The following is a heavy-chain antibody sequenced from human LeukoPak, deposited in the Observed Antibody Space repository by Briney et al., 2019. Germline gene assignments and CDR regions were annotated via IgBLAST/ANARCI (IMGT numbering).Heavy chain of an antibody. V-gene: IGHV4-59*01. CDR1: GGSISGYY. D-gene: IGHD1-20*01. Sequence: SETLSLTCTVSGGSISGYYWSWIRQPPGKGLEWITYIYYSGEKTNYSPSLKSRVTVSVDSSKNQFSLKLTSVIAADTAIYYCARILTGMGPTMDVWGQGTTVTVSS. CDR3: ARILTGMGPTMDV. J-gene: IGHJ6*02. CDR2: IYYSGEKT.